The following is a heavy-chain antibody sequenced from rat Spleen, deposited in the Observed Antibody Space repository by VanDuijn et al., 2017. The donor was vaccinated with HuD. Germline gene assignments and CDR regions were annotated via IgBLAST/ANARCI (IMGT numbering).Heavy chain of an antibody. J-gene: IGHJ2*01. CDR1: GFTFNNYW. D-gene: IGHD1-5*01. Sequence: EVHLVESGGGLVQPGGSLKLSCVASGFTFNNYWMTWIRQAPTKGLEWVASITTGGDNTYYRDSVKGRFTISRDNAKSSLYLQMDSLRSEDTATYYCARPLGTGDYWGQGVMVTVSS. CDR3: ARPLGTGDY. V-gene: IGHV5-31*01. CDR2: ITTGGDNT.